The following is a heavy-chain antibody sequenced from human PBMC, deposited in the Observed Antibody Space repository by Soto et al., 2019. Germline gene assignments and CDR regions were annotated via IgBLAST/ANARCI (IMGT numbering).Heavy chain of an antibody. D-gene: IGHD6-6*01. Sequence: EVQLLESGGGLVQPGGSLRLSCAASGFTFSSYTMSWVRQAPGKGLEWVSAISGSGGSTYYADSVKGRFTISRDNSKNTLYLQMNSLRAEDTVVYYCAKSHSSSWDYYYGMDVWCQGTTVTVSS. CDR1: GFTFSSYT. V-gene: IGHV3-23*01. J-gene: IGHJ6*02. CDR3: AKSHSSSWDYYYGMDV. CDR2: ISGSGGST.